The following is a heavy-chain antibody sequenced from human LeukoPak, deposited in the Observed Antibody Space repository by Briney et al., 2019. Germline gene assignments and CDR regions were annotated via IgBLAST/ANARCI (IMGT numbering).Heavy chain of an antibody. V-gene: IGHV4-4*07. CDR3: AIQQLVKEVVY. J-gene: IGHJ4*02. CDR2: IYTSGST. CDR1: GGSISSYY. D-gene: IGHD6-13*01. Sequence: SETLSLTCTVSGGSISSYYWSWIRQPAGKGLEWIGRIYTSGSTNYNPSLKSRVTISVDRSKNQFSLKLSSVTAADTAVYYCAIQQLVKEVVYWGQGTLVTVSS.